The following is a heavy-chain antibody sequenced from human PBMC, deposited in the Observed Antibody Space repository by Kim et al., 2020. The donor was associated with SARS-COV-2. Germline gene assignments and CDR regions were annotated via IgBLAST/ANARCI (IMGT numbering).Heavy chain of an antibody. CDR2: IYYSGST. Sequence: SETLSLTCTVSGGSISSSSYYWGWIRQPPGKGLEWIGSIYYSGSTYYNPSLKSRVTISVDTSKNQFSLKLSSVTAADTAVYYCARVEVYSSARRRGAFDIWGQGTMVTVSS. J-gene: IGHJ3*02. D-gene: IGHD6-19*01. V-gene: IGHV4-39*07. CDR1: GGSISSSSYY. CDR3: ARVEVYSSARRRGAFDI.